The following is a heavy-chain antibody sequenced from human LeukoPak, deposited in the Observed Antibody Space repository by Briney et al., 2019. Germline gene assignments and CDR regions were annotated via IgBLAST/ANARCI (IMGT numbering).Heavy chain of an antibody. V-gene: IGHV4-38-2*01. J-gene: IGHJ4*02. Sequence: SETLSLTCAVSGYSISSGYYWGWIRQPPGKGPEWIGSIYHSGSTYYNPSLKSRVTISVDTSKNQFSLKPSSVTAADTAVYYCARSLGSFDYWGQGTLVTVSS. CDR3: ARSLGSFDY. D-gene: IGHD7-27*01. CDR2: IYHSGST. CDR1: GYSISSGYY.